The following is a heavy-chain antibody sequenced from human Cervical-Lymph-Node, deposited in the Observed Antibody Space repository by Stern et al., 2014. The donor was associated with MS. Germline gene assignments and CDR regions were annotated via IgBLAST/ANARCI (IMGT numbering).Heavy chain of an antibody. CDR2: VIPILGIT. CDR1: GDTFSTYT. D-gene: IGHD5/OR15-5a*01. Sequence: VQLVESGAEVKKPGSSVKVSCKASGDTFSTYTINWVRQAPGQGLEWMGRVIPILGITTYAQKFQGRVTLTADESTRTAYLGLSSLRSEDTALYSGSTRVGARVHAHDALNSGGQGQWSPSLQ. J-gene: IGHJ3*01. V-gene: IGHV1-69*09. CDR3: STRVGARVHAHDALNS.